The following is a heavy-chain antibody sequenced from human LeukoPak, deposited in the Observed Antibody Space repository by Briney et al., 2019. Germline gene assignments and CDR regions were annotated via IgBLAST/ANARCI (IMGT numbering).Heavy chain of an antibody. J-gene: IGHJ3*02. CDR2: IGSGGGSI. CDR1: GLTFSYYE. V-gene: IGHV3-48*03. CDR3: ARDDYGGTFDAFDI. D-gene: IGHD4-17*01. Sequence: GGSLRLSCAASGLTFSYYEMNWVRQAPGKGLEWVSYIGSGGGSIYYADSVRGRFTSSRDNAKKSLYLQMNSLRVEDTAVYYCARDDYGGTFDAFDIWGQGAMVTVSS.